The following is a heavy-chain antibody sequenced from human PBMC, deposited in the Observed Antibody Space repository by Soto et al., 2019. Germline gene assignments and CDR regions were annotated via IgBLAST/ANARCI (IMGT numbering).Heavy chain of an antibody. CDR2: ISYDGKNK. D-gene: IGHD3-10*01. Sequence: QVQLVESGGGVVQPGRSLRLSCAASGFNFNTYGMHWVRQAPGKGLEWVAVISYDGKNKYYADSVKGRFTISRDNSKNTLYLQMDSLGAEDMAVYYCARDSYGSGRIRNYFDYWGQGTLVTVSS. CDR1: GFNFNTYG. V-gene: IGHV3-33*01. J-gene: IGHJ4*02. CDR3: ARDSYGSGRIRNYFDY.